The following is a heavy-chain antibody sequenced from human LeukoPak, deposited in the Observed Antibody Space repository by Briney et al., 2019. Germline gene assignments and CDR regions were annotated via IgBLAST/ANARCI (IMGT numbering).Heavy chain of an antibody. V-gene: IGHV3-30*04. Sequence: GGSLRLSCAASGFTFSSYAMHWVRQAPGKGLEWVAVISYDGSNKYYADSVKGRFTISRDNSKNTLYLQMNSLRAEDTAVYYCAKDQYYDFWSGYVFDYWGQGTLVTVSS. CDR3: AKDQYYDFWSGYVFDY. D-gene: IGHD3-3*01. J-gene: IGHJ4*02. CDR2: ISYDGSNK. CDR1: GFTFSSYA.